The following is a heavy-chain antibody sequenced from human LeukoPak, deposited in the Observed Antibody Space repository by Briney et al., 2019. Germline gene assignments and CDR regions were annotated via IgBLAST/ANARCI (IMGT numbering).Heavy chain of an antibody. J-gene: IGHJ6*04. Sequence: SETLSLTCTVSAGPINNYYWSWIRQPPGKGLEWIGYIYYNGKTDYNPSLKSRVTILIDTSNNQFSLRLTSVTAADTAVYYYARDRSSGPMDVWGKGTTVTVSS. CDR1: AGPINNYY. CDR2: IYYNGKT. CDR3: ARDRSSGPMDV. D-gene: IGHD3-10*01. V-gene: IGHV4-59*12.